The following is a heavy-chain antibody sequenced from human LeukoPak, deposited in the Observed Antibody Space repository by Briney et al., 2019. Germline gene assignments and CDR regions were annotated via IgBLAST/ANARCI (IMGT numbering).Heavy chain of an antibody. CDR3: ASHYYGDLSPHYYGMDV. D-gene: IGHD4-17*01. CDR1: GFTFSSYS. J-gene: IGHJ6*02. Sequence: PGGSLRLSCAASGFTFSSYSMNWVRQAPGKGLEWVSSISSSSSYIYYADSVKGRFTISRDNVKNSLYLQMNSLRAEDTAVYYCASHYYGDLSPHYYGMDVWGQGTTVTVSS. CDR2: ISSSSSYI. V-gene: IGHV3-21*01.